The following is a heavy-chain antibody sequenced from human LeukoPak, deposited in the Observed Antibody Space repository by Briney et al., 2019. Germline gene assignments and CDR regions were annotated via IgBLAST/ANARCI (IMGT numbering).Heavy chain of an antibody. CDR2: ILYSGDT. J-gene: IGHJ5*02. V-gene: IGHV4-34*12. CDR1: GFTFSSYS. CDR3: ARRAGGLNWFDP. D-gene: IGHD4-23*01. Sequence: GSLRLSCAASGFTFSSYSMNWIRQPPGKGLEFIAGILYSGDTYYNPSLKSRVTISIDTSKNQFSLSLTSVTAADTAVYFCARRAGGLNWFDPWGQGTLVTVSS.